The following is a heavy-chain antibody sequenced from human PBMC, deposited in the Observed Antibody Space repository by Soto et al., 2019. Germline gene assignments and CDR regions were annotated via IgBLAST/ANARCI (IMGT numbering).Heavy chain of an antibody. J-gene: IGHJ4*02. CDR3: VRTSLVVAAATREDY. Sequence: EVQLVESGGGLVQPGGSLRLSCAASGFTFSSYWMHWVRQAPGKGLVWVSRINSDGSSTSYADSVKGRFTISRDNAKNTLYRQMNSLSAEDTAVYYCVRTSLVVAAATREDYWGQGTLVTVSS. V-gene: IGHV3-74*01. CDR1: GFTFSSYW. D-gene: IGHD2-15*01. CDR2: INSDGSST.